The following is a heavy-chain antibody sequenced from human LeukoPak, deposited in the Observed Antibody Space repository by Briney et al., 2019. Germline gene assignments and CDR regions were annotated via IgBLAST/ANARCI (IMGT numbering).Heavy chain of an antibody. CDR3: ARVHSSSSGFDY. V-gene: IGHV1-2*06. CDR2: INPNSGGT. J-gene: IGHJ4*02. Sequence: GASVKVSFTASGGTFSSYAISWVRQAPGQGLEWMGRINPNSGGTNYAQKFQGRVTMTRDTSISTAYMELSRLRSDDTAVYYCARVHSSSSGFDYWGQGTLVTVSS. D-gene: IGHD6-6*01. CDR1: GGTFSSYA.